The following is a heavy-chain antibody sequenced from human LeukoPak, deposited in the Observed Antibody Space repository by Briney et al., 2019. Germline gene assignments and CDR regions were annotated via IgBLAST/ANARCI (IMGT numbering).Heavy chain of an antibody. D-gene: IGHD6-19*01. CDR1: GFTFSSYA. CDR2: ISSSGSTI. CDR3: ARGGQWLVRDWFDP. V-gene: IGHV3-48*04. Sequence: GGSLRLSCAASGFTFSSYAMSWVRQAPGKGLEWVSYISSSGSTIDYADSGKGRFTISRDNAKNTLYLQMNSLRAEDTAVYYCARGGQWLVRDWFDPWGQGTLVTVSS. J-gene: IGHJ5*02.